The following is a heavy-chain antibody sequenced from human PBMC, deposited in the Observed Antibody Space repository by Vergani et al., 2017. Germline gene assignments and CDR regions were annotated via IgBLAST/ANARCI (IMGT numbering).Heavy chain of an antibody. CDR2: IKNTGDST. Sequence: EVQLLQSEGAVVQPGGSLRLSCVASGFTFSSHAMSWVRQGQGQGLEWVSSIKNTGDSTHYADSAKGRFTISRDNSKNTLYLQMNSLRVEDTAVYYCGRGSDNYNWGQGTLVPVSS. J-gene: IGHJ4*02. CDR1: GFTFSSHA. V-gene: IGHV3-23*01. CDR3: GRGSDNYN. D-gene: IGHD5-24*01.